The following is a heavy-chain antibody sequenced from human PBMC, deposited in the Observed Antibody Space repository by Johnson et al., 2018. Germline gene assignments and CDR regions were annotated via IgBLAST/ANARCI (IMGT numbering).Heavy chain of an antibody. CDR1: GFTFSSYN. CDR2: ISSSRGYI. D-gene: IGHD3-10*01. CDR3: AKDLFDYYGSVYGMDV. Sequence: VQLVQSGGGLVKPGGSLRLSCAASGFTFSSYNMNWVRQAPGKGLEWVASISSSRGYIYYADSVKGRFTISRDNAKNSLYVQMNSLRAEDTAVYYCAKDLFDYYGSVYGMDVWGQGTTVTVSS. V-gene: IGHV3-21*01. J-gene: IGHJ6*02.